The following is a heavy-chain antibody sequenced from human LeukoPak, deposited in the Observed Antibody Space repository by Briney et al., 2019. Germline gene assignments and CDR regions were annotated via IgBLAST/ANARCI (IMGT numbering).Heavy chain of an antibody. Sequence: RSGRSLRLSCAASGFTFSSYGMHWVRQAPGKGLEWVAVISYDGSNKYYGDSVKGRFTISRDNSKNTLYLQMNSLRPEDTAVYYCARGPGGRSHYYYYGMDVWGQRTTVTVSS. V-gene: IGHV3-30*03. CDR1: GFTFSSYG. CDR2: ISYDGSNK. D-gene: IGHD3-16*01. CDR3: ARGPGGRSHYYYYGMDV. J-gene: IGHJ6*02.